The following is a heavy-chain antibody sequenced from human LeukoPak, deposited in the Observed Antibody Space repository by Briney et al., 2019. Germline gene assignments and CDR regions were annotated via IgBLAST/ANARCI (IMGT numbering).Heavy chain of an antibody. Sequence: SETLSLTCIVSGGSISSSIYYWGWIRQPPGKGLEWIGSIFYSGSTYYNPSLKSRVTISVDTSKNQFFLNLSSVTAADTAVYYCARSEYYYDSSWFDPWGQGTLVTVSS. J-gene: IGHJ5*02. V-gene: IGHV4-39*07. CDR2: IFYSGST. CDR1: GGSISSSIYY. CDR3: ARSEYYYDSSWFDP. D-gene: IGHD3-22*01.